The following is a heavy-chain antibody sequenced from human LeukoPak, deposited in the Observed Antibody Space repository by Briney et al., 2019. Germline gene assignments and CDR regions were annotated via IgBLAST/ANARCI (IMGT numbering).Heavy chain of an antibody. Sequence: EASVKVSCKTSGYTFTSYDINWVRQATGQGLEWMGWMNPNSGNTGYAQKFQGRVTITRNTSISTAYMELSSLRSEDTAVYYCAREGSYGSGSYVGDEMSDAFDIWGQGTMVTVSS. J-gene: IGHJ3*02. V-gene: IGHV1-8*03. D-gene: IGHD3-10*01. CDR1: GYTFTSYD. CDR3: AREGSYGSGSYVGDEMSDAFDI. CDR2: MNPNSGNT.